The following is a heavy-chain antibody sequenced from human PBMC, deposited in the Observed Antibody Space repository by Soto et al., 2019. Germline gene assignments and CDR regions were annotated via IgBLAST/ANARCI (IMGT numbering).Heavy chain of an antibody. CDR2: INAGNGNT. D-gene: IGHD2-21*02. V-gene: IGHV1-3*01. J-gene: IGHJ3*02. CDR1: GYTFTRYA. Sequence: ASVKVSCKASGYTFTRYAMHWVRQAPGQRLEWMGWINAGNGNTKYSQKFQGRVTITRDTSASTAYMELSSLRSEDTAVYYCAREQCGGDGHDAVDIWGQGTMVTVSS. CDR3: AREQCGGDGHDAVDI.